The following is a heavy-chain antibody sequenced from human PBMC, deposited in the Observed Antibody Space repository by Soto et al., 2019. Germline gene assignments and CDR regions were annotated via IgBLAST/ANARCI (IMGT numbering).Heavy chain of an antibody. CDR2: INAGNGNT. J-gene: IGHJ4*02. V-gene: IGHV1-3*01. CDR3: ARTTVTTEYYFDY. CDR1: GNTFTSFA. Sequence: ASVKVSCKASGNTFTSFAMHWVRQAPGQRLEWMGWINAGNGNTKYSQKFQGRVTITRDTSASTAYMELSSLRSEDTAVYYCARTTVTTEYYFDYWGQGTLVTVSS. D-gene: IGHD4-17*01.